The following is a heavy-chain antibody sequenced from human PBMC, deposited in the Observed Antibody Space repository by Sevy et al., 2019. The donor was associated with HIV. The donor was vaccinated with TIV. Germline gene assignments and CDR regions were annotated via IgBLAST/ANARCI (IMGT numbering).Heavy chain of an antibody. CDR3: ARGYDILTGQYGMDV. Sequence: GGSLRLSCAASGFTFSSYWMSWVRQAPGKGLEWVANIKQDGSEKYYVDSVKGRFTISRDNAKNSLYLQMNSLRAEDTAVYYCARGYDILTGQYGMDVWGQWTTVTVSS. J-gene: IGHJ6*02. CDR2: IKQDGSEK. CDR1: GFTFSSYW. D-gene: IGHD3-9*01. V-gene: IGHV3-7*03.